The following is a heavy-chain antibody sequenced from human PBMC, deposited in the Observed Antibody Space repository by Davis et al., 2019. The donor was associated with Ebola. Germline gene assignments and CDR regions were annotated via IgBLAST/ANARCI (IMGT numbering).Heavy chain of an antibody. V-gene: IGHV4-31*03. CDR2: IYYSGST. Sequence: PSETLSLTCTVSGGSISSGGYYWSWIRQHPGKGLEWIGYIYYSGSTYYNPSLKSRVTISVDKSKNQFSLKLSSVTAADTAVYYCARVPYYDSSGYYDYWGQGTLVTVSS. CDR1: GGSISSGGYY. CDR3: ARVPYYDSSGYYDY. J-gene: IGHJ4*02. D-gene: IGHD3-22*01.